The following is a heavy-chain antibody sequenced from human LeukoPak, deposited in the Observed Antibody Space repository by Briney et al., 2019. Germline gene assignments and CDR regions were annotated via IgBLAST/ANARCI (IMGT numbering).Heavy chain of an antibody. D-gene: IGHD3-9*01. Sequence: SGTLSLTCAVSGGSISSSNWWSWVRQPPGKGLEWIGEIYHSGSTNYNPSLKSRVTISVDKSKNQFSLKLSSVTAADTAVYYCASIDILTGYYNLGAFDIWGQGTMVTVSS. CDR1: GGSISSSNW. CDR3: ASIDILTGYYNLGAFDI. V-gene: IGHV4-4*02. CDR2: IYHSGST. J-gene: IGHJ3*02.